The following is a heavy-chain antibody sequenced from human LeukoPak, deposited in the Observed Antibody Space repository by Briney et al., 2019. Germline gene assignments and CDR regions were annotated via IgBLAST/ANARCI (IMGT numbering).Heavy chain of an antibody. CDR3: ATDYSDSIGYGGLLDY. CDR1: GYTFTSYY. Sequence: ASVKVSCTASGYTFTSYYMHWVRQAPGQGLEWMGIINPSGGSTSYAQQFQGRVTMYRDMSTSTVYMELSSLRSEDTAVYYCATDYSDSIGYGGLLDYWGQETLVTDSS. J-gene: IGHJ4*02. CDR2: INPSGGST. D-gene: IGHD3-22*01. V-gene: IGHV1-46*01.